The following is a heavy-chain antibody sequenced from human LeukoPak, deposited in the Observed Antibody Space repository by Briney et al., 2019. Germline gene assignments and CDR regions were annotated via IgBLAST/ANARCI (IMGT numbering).Heavy chain of an antibody. CDR2: IYYSGNT. D-gene: IGHD3-10*01. CDR1: GGSISSSSFY. Sequence: SETLSLICTVSGGSISSSSFYWGWIRQSRGKGLEWIGSIYYSGNTYYNPSLKSRVTMSVDTSENQFSLKLSSVTAADTAVYYCARDRHYYYGSGSYCGEFDPWGQGTLVTVSS. J-gene: IGHJ5*02. V-gene: IGHV4-39*07. CDR3: ARDRHYYYGSGSYCGEFDP.